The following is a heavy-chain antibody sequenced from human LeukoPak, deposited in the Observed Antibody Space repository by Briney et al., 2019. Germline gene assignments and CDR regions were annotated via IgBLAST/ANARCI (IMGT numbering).Heavy chain of an antibody. V-gene: IGHV3-64*01. D-gene: IGHD3-3*01. CDR3: ARGHYYDFWSGYYADY. J-gene: IGHJ4*02. Sequence: GGSLRLSCAASGFTFSSYAMHWVRQAPGKGLEYVSAISSNGGSTYYANSVKGRFTISRDNSKNTLYLLMGSLRAEDMAVYYCARGHYYDFWSGYYADYWGQGTLVTVSS. CDR1: GFTFSSYA. CDR2: ISSNGGST.